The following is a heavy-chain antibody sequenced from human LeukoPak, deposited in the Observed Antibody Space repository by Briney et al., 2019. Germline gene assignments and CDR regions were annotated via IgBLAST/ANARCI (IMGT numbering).Heavy chain of an antibody. V-gene: IGHV3-48*01. CDR2: ISHSGSGSTK. Sequence: GGSLRLSCAASGFTFSSYSMNWVRQAPGKGLEWVSYISHSGSGSTKYYADSVKGRFTISRDNSKNTLYLEMNSLRAEDTAVYYCARDRGGITMSGDAFDIWGQGTMVTVSS. J-gene: IGHJ3*02. CDR1: GFTFSSYS. D-gene: IGHD3-10*02. CDR3: ARDRGGITMSGDAFDI.